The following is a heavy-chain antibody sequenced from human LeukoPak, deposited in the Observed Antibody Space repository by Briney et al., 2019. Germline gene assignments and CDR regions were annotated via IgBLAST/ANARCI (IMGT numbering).Heavy chain of an antibody. CDR3: AKISLAAAPVDY. CDR1: GFTFSSYT. D-gene: IGHD6-13*01. J-gene: IGHJ4*02. V-gene: IGHV3-23*01. Sequence: PGGSLRLSCTASGFTFSSYTMTWVRQAPGKGLKWVSTITTGDGNTYYADSVKGRFTVSRDDSKNTLYLQMNSLRAEDTAVYYCAKISLAAAPVDYWGQGTLVTVSS. CDR2: ITTGDGNT.